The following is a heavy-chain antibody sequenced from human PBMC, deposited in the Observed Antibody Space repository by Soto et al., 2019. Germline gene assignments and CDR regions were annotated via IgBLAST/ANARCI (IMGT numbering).Heavy chain of an antibody. CDR2: IYYSGST. Sequence: QVQLQESGPGLVKPSETLSLTCTVSGGSIDTYYWSWIRQPPGKGLQWIGYIYYSGSTTYSPSLKSRVTISVDRSKNQLSLKLRSVTAADTAVYYCARLGGYYQSLDTWGQGTLVTVSS. J-gene: IGHJ5*02. CDR3: ARLGGYYQSLDT. CDR1: GGSIDTYY. D-gene: IGHD3-22*01. V-gene: IGHV4-59*08.